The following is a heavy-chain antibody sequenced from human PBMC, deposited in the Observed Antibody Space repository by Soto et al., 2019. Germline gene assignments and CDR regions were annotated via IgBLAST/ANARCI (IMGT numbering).Heavy chain of an antibody. Sequence: QVQLVQSGAEVKKPGASVKVSCKASGYTFTGYYMHWVRQAPGQGLEWMGWINPNSGGTNYAQKFQGWVTMTRDTSISTAYMELSRLRSDDTAVYYCAIGGKLERRPEDAFDIWGQGTMVTVSS. J-gene: IGHJ3*02. CDR2: INPNSGGT. V-gene: IGHV1-2*04. CDR1: GYTFTGYY. D-gene: IGHD1-1*01. CDR3: AIGGKLERRPEDAFDI.